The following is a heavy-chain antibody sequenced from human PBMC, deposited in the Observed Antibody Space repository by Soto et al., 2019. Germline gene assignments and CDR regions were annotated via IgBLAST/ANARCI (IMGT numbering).Heavy chain of an antibody. J-gene: IGHJ4*02. CDR1: GFSLSNARMG. V-gene: IGHV2-26*01. CDR2: IFSNDEK. CDR3: ARTNYDYGDYGKDW. D-gene: IGHD4-17*01. Sequence: QVTLKESGPVLVNPTETLTLTCTVSGFSLSNARMGVSWIRQPPGKALEWLAHIFSNDEKSYSTSLKSRLTISKDTSKSQVVLTMTNMDPVDTATYYCARTNYDYGDYGKDWWGQGTLVTVSS.